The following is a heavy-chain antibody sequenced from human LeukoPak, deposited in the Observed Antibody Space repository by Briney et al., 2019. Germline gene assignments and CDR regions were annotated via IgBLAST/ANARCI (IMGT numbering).Heavy chain of an antibody. J-gene: IGHJ6*03. CDR1: GYTFTNYY. CDR2: ISPNGAST. D-gene: IGHD1-1*01. V-gene: IGHV1-46*03. CDR3: ARDPRNRNDGFYYYMDV. Sequence: ASVKVSCKASGYTFTNYYIHWVRQAPGQGLEWVGVISPNGASTAYAQKLQGRVTVTRDTSTSTVYMELSSLRSEDTAMYYCARDPRNRNDGFYYYMDVWGQGTTVTVSS.